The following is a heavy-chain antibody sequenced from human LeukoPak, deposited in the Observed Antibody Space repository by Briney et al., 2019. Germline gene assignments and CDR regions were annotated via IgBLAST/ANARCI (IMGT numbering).Heavy chain of an antibody. CDR3: TREVSHCTNGVCQDFDY. Sequence: PGGSLRLSCTASGFTFGDYAMSWFRQAPGKGLEWVGFIRSKAYGGTTEYAASVKGRFTISRDDSKSIAYLQMNSLKTEDTAVYYCTREVSHCTNGVCQDFDYWGQGTLVTVSS. CDR1: GFTFGDYA. CDR2: IRSKAYGGTT. V-gene: IGHV3-49*03. J-gene: IGHJ4*02. D-gene: IGHD2-8*01.